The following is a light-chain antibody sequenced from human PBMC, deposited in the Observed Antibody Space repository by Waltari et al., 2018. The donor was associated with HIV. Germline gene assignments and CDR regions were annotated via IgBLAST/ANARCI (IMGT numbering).Light chain of an antibody. J-gene: IGLJ2*01. V-gene: IGLV1-40*01. CDR2: SNT. CDR3: QSYDSSLSGVV. CDR1: SSNIGAGYD. Sequence: QSVLTQPPSVSGAPGQRVTISCTGSSSNIGAGYDVHWYQQLPGTAPKLLIYSNTNRPSGVPDRFSGSKSGTSASLAITGLQGDDEADYYCQSYDSSLSGVVFGGGTKLTVL.